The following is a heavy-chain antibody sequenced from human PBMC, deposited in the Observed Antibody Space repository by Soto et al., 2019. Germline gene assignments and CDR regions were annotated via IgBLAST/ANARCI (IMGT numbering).Heavy chain of an antibody. CDR3: AHGLGFLVFPPSGWFDP. CDR1: GFSLSTSGVG. Sequence: GSGPTLVNPTQTLTLTCTFSGFSLSTSGVGVGWIRQPPGKALEWLALIYWDDDKRYSPSLKSRLTITKDTSKNQVVLTMTNMDPVDTATYYCAHGLGFLVFPPSGWFDPWGQGTLVTVSS. J-gene: IGHJ5*02. D-gene: IGHD3-3*01. V-gene: IGHV2-5*02. CDR2: IYWDDDK.